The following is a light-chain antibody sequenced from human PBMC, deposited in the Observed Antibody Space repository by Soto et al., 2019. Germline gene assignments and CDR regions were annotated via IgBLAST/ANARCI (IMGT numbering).Light chain of an antibody. CDR2: GAS. Sequence: EIVMTQSPATLSVSPGERATLSCRASQSVSSNLAWYQQKPGQAPRLLIYGASTRATGIPARFSGSGSGTEFTRTISIMQSEDFAGYYGQQYNNWPPLTFGGGTKVEIK. V-gene: IGKV3-15*01. CDR3: QQYNNWPPLT. J-gene: IGKJ4*01. CDR1: QSVSSN.